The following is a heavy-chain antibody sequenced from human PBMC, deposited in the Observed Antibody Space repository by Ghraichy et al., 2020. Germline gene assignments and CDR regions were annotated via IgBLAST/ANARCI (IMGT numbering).Heavy chain of an antibody. CDR2: INPSGGST. CDR3: ARAYCGGDCSIDYYYGMDV. D-gene: IGHD2-21*02. Sequence: ASVKVSCKASGYTFTSYYMHWVRQAPGQGLEWMGIINPSGGSTSYAQKFQGRVTMTRDTSTSTVYMELSSLRSEDTAVYYCARAYCGGDCSIDYYYGMDVWGQGTTVTVSS. J-gene: IGHJ6*02. V-gene: IGHV1-46*01. CDR1: GYTFTSYY.